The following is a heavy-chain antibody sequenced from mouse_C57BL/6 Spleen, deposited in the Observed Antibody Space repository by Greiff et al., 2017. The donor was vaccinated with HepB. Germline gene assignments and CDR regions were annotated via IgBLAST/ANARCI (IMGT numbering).Heavy chain of an antibody. V-gene: IGHV1-52*01. J-gene: IGHJ4*01. Sequence: QVQLKQPGAELVRPGSSVKLSCKASGYTFTSYWMHWVKQRPIQGLEWIGNIDPSDSETHYNQKFKDKATLTVDKSSSTAYMQLSSLTSEDSAVYYCAREADAMDYWGQGTSVTVSS. CDR3: AREADAMDY. CDR1: GYTFTSYW. CDR2: IDPSDSET.